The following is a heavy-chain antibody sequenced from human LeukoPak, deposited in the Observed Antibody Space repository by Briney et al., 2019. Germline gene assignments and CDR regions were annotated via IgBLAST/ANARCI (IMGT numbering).Heavy chain of an antibody. Sequence: SLRLSCAASGFTFSSYAMHWVRQAPGKGLEWVAVISYDGSNKYYADSVKGRFTISRDNSKNTLYLQMNSLRAEDTAVYYCARDRRVVPAAVYYYYYGMDVWGQGTTVTVSS. V-gene: IGHV3-30-3*01. CDR1: GFTFSSYA. CDR3: ARDRRVVPAAVYYYYYGMDV. CDR2: ISYDGSNK. D-gene: IGHD2-2*01. J-gene: IGHJ6*02.